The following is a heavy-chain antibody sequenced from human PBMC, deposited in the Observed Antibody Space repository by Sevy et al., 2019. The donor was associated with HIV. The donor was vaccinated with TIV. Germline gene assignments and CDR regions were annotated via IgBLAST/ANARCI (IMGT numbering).Heavy chain of an antibody. CDR1: GYTFTGHY. Sequence: ASVKVSCKASGYTFTGHYMHWVRQAPGQGLEWMGRINPKSGGTNYAQKFQGRVTMTRDTSIITAYMELSSLRSDDTAVYYCARADNIGWSTLDAFDLWGQGTMVTV. J-gene: IGHJ3*01. D-gene: IGHD6-19*01. CDR2: INPKSGGT. V-gene: IGHV1-2*06. CDR3: ARADNIGWSTLDAFDL.